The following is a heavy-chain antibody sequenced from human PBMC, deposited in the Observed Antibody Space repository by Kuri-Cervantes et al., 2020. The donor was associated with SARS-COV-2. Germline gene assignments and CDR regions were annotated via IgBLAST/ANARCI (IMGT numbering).Heavy chain of an antibody. V-gene: IGHV3-48*04. D-gene: IGHD4-17*01. J-gene: IGHJ4*02. Sequence: GESLKIFCAASGFTFSSYSMTWVRQAPGKGLEWLSYISSSGRNIYYADSVKGRFTISRDNAKSSLYLQMTSLRANDTGVYYCARVGFYGDYDFDYWGQGTLVTVSS. CDR1: GFTFSSYS. CDR3: ARVGFYGDYDFDY. CDR2: ISSSGRNI.